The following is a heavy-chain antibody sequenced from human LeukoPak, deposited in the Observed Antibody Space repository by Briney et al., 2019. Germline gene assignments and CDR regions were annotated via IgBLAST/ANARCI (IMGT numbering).Heavy chain of an antibody. CDR2: INHSGST. CDR1: GGSFSGYY. J-gene: IGHJ6*02. V-gene: IGHV4-34*01. D-gene: IGHD3-9*01. CDR3: ASLNWLYYGMDV. Sequence: PSETLSLTCAVYGGSFSGYYWSWIRQPPGKGLEWIGEINHSGSTNYNPSLKSRVTISVDTSKNQFSLKLSSVTAADTAVYYCASLNWLYYGMDVWGQGTTVTVSS.